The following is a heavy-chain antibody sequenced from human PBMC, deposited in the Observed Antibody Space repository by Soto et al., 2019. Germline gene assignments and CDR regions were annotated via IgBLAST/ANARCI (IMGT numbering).Heavy chain of an antibody. D-gene: IGHD1-26*01. CDR2: IRNKAGSYNT. CDR1: GFTSSNHF. CDR3: IDSASSAFDS. J-gene: IGHJ5*01. Sequence: GGSLRLSCAASGFTSSNHFMDWVRPAPGKGLEWVGLIRNKAGSYNTEYAASVRGRFTISRDDSENTLYLQMNSLKTEDTAVYYCIDSASSAFDSLGPGTPVTVSA. V-gene: IGHV3-72*01.